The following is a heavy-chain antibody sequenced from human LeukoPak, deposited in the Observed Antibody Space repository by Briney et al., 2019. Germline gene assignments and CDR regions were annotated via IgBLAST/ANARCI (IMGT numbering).Heavy chain of an antibody. J-gene: IGHJ4*02. D-gene: IGHD3-10*01. V-gene: IGHV1-46*01. Sequence: ASVKVSCKASGYTFTTYFMHWVRQAPGQGLEWMGVINPSGGSTSYAQRFQGRLTMTRDTSTSTVYMELSSPRSEDTAVYHCARGRGSGTYSARDFDYWGQGTLSPSPQ. CDR2: INPSGGST. CDR1: GYTFTTYF. CDR3: ARGRGSGTYSARDFDY.